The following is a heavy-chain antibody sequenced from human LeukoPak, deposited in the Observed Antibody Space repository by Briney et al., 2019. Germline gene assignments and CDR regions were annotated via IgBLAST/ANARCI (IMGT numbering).Heavy chain of an antibody. CDR3: ARGESLGIAAARPLSY. J-gene: IGHJ4*02. D-gene: IGHD6-13*01. V-gene: IGHV3-33*08. Sequence: PGGSLRLSCSASGFTFSSYAMHWVRQAPGKGLEWVAVIWYDGSNKYYADSVKGRFTISRDNSKNTLYLQMNSLRAEDTAVYYCARGESLGIAAARPLSYWGQGTLVTVSS. CDR1: GFTFSSYA. CDR2: IWYDGSNK.